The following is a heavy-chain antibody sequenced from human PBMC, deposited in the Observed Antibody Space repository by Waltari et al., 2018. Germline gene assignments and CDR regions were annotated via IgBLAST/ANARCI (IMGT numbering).Heavy chain of an antibody. CDR1: GGSFSGYY. D-gene: IGHD3-16*02. J-gene: IGHJ4*02. CDR2: INHSGGT. CDR3: ARVVMITFGGVIVPPLFDY. Sequence: QVQLQQWGAGLLKPSETLSLTCAVYGGSFSGYYWSWIRQPPGKGLGWIGEINHSGGTNYNPSLKRRVTISVDTSKNQFSLKLSSVTAADTAVYYCARVVMITFGGVIVPPLFDYWGQGTLVTVSS. V-gene: IGHV4-34*01.